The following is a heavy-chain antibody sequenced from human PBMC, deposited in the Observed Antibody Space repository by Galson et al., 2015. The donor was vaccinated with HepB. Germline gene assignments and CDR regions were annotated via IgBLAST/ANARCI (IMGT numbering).Heavy chain of an antibody. CDR3: LRAVAGTHWFDP. V-gene: IGHV3-13*01. Sequence: SLRLSCAASGFTFGNYDMHWVRQATGEGLEWVSGIDTSGATCYPDSVKGRFTISRENAKNSLYLQMNSLRAGDTAVYYCLRAVAGTHWFDPWGPGTLVTVSS. CDR1: GFTFGNYD. J-gene: IGHJ5*02. CDR2: IDTSGAT. D-gene: IGHD6-19*01.